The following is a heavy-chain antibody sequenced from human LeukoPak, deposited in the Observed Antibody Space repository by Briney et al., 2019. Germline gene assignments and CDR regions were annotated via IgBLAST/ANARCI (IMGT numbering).Heavy chain of an antibody. CDR3: AKGGDYYGSGSYIDY. Sequence: PGGSLRLSCAASGFTFSNYWMHWVRQAPGKGLEWVSGISGSGSSTNYADSVKGRFTISRDNSKNTLYLQMNGLRAVDTALYYCAKGGDYYGSGSYIDYWGQGALVTVSS. D-gene: IGHD3-10*01. V-gene: IGHV3-23*01. CDR2: ISGSGSST. CDR1: GFTFSNYW. J-gene: IGHJ4*02.